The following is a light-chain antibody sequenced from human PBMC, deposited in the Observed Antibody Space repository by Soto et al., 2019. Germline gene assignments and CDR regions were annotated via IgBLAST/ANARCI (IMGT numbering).Light chain of an antibody. V-gene: IGLV1-40*01. J-gene: IGLJ2*01. CDR3: QSYDSSLSGSI. Sequence: QSALTQPPSVSGAPGQRVTIYCTGSSSNIGAPYDVHWYQQLPRTAPKLLIYSNTNRPAGVPDRFSGSTSGTSASLAITGLQAEDEADYYCQSYDSSLSGSIFGGGTKLTVL. CDR1: SSNIGAPYD. CDR2: SNT.